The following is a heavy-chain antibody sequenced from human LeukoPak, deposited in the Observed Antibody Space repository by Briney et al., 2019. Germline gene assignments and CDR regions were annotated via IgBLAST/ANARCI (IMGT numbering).Heavy chain of an antibody. D-gene: IGHD3-9*01. J-gene: IGHJ4*02. Sequence: ASVKVSCKASGYTFTSYGISWVRQAPGQGLEWMGWINPNSGDTNYAQKFQGRVTMARDTSISTAYMELSRLRSDDTAMYYCARDWLLRYSEGGFDYWGQGTLVTVSS. CDR3: ARDWLLRYSEGGFDY. V-gene: IGHV1-2*02. CDR1: GYTFTSYG. CDR2: INPNSGDT.